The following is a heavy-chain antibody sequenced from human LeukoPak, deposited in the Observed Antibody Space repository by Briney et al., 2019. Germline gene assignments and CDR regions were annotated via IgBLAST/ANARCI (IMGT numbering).Heavy chain of an antibody. D-gene: IGHD5-12*01. CDR1: GGSFSGYY. CDR2: IYQGRTT. V-gene: IGHV4-34*01. J-gene: IGHJ4*02. Sequence: SETLSLTCAVYGGSFSGYYWSWIRQPPGKGLEWIGSIYQGRTTYYNPSLNSRVAITVVTSENQFSLQLNSVTAADTAVYYCVRHDGRGGATMGALDSWGQGSLVTVSS. CDR3: VRHDGRGGATMGALDS.